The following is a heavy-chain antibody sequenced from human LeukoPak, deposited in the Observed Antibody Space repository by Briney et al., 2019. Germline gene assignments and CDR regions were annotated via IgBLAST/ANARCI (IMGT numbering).Heavy chain of an antibody. CDR2: INPNRGGT. V-gene: IGHV1-2*02. D-gene: IGHD3-10*01. CDR3: AREISSITMVRGHNWFDP. CDR1: GYTFTGYY. Sequence: ASVKVSCKASGYTFTGYYMHCVRTAPGQGLERIGWINPNRGGTNYAQKFQGRVTMTRDTSISTAYMELSRLRSDDTAVYYCAREISSITMVRGHNWFDPWGQGTLVTVSS. J-gene: IGHJ5*02.